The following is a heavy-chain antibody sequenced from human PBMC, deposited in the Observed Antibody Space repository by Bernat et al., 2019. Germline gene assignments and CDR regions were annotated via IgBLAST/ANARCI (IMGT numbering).Heavy chain of an antibody. Sequence: QVQLVQSGAEVKKPGSSVQVSCKVSGGTFSSYTFTWVRQVPGQVLEWMGRIIPILGITNYAQKFQGRVTITADKTTNTAYVNLRSLRSEGTAVYYCARDGNGGRPRHYHMDVWGQGTTVTVSS. CDR3: ARDGNGGRPRHYHMDV. CDR2: IIPILGIT. D-gene: IGHD4-17*01. CDR1: GGTFSSYT. J-gene: IGHJ6*02. V-gene: IGHV1-69*08.